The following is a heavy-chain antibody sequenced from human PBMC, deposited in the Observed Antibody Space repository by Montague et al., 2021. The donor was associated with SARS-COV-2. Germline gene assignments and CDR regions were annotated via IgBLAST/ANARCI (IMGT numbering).Heavy chain of an antibody. J-gene: IGHJ5*02. D-gene: IGHD3-3*01. CDR3: ANLWVIEEVTIFGVVTTHNWFGP. V-gene: IGHV3-23*01. CDR2: ISGSGGST. Sequence: SLRLSCAASGFTFSSYAMSWVRQAPGKGLEGVSAISGSGGSTYYADSVKGRFTISRNNSKNTLYLQMNSLRAEDTAVYYCANLWVIEEVTIFGVVTTHNWFGPWGQGTLVAVSS. CDR1: GFTFSSYA.